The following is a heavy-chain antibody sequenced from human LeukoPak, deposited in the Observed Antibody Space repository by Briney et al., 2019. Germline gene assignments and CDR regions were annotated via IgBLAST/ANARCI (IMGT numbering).Heavy chain of an antibody. CDR1: GGSFNNYA. CDR3: ARVIAVAGPYYFDY. V-gene: IGHV1-69*05. D-gene: IGHD6-19*01. Sequence: SVKVSCKAPGGSFNNYAISWVRQAPGHGLEWMGRFIPFSGTPDYAHKLQARVTITMDESTAYMELSSLRPEDTAVYYCARVIAVAGPYYFDYWGQGTLVTVSS. J-gene: IGHJ4*02. CDR2: FIPFSGTP.